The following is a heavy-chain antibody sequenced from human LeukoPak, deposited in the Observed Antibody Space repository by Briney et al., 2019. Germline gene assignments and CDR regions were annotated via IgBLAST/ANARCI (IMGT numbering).Heavy chain of an antibody. CDR3: ARVKSYYYDTSDKDAFDI. CDR2: MNPNSGNT. CDR1: GYTFTSNY. D-gene: IGHD3-22*01. V-gene: IGHV1-8*02. Sequence: GASVKVSCKAFGYTFTSNYMHWVRQATGQGLEWMGWMNPNSGNTGYAQKFQGRVTMTRNTSISTAYMELSSLRSEDTAVYYCARVKSYYYDTSDKDAFDIWGQGTMVTVSS. J-gene: IGHJ3*02.